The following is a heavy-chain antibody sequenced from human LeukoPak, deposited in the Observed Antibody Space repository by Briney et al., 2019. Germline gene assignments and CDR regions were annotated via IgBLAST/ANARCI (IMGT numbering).Heavy chain of an antibody. D-gene: IGHD1-26*01. CDR1: GYTFTSYG. J-gene: IGHJ4*02. Sequence: ASVKVSCKASGYTFTSYGISWVRQAPGQGLEWMGWISAYNGNTNYAQKLQGRVTMTRNTSISTAYMELSSLRSEDTAVYYCARVVGATSHWGQGTLVTVSS. CDR3: ARVVGATSH. CDR2: ISAYNGNT. V-gene: IGHV1-18*01.